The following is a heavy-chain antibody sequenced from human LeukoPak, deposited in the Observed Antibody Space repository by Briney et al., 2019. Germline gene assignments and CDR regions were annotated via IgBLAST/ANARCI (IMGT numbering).Heavy chain of an antibody. Sequence: GGSLRHSCAASGFAFSRYWMHWVRQAPGKGLVWVSRINSDGRSAVYADSVKGRFTISRDNAKNTLYLQMDSLRAEDTAVYYCTRVSTTDWGQGTLVTVSS. CDR1: GFAFSRYW. V-gene: IGHV3-74*01. D-gene: IGHD2/OR15-2a*01. CDR2: INSDGRSA. CDR3: TRVSTTD. J-gene: IGHJ4*02.